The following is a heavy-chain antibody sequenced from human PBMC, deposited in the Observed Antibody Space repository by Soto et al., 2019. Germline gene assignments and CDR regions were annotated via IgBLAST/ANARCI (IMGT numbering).Heavy chain of an antibody. CDR1: GYTFTSYG. CDR2: MNPNSGNT. J-gene: IGHJ3*02. Sequence: VSVKVSWKASGYTFTSYGINWVRQATGQGLEWMGWMNPNSGNTGYAQKFQGRVTMTRNTSISTAYMELSSLRSEDTAVYYCARYSSSWYGDAFDIWGQGTMVT. D-gene: IGHD6-13*01. V-gene: IGHV1-8*02. CDR3: ARYSSSWYGDAFDI.